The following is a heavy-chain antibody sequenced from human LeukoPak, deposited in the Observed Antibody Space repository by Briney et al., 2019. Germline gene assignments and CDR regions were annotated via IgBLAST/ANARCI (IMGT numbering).Heavy chain of an antibody. Sequence: GASVRLSCTASGYTFSSYGISWVRQAPGQGLEWMGWISGYNGNTNYAQKLQGRVTMTTDTSTSTAYMELRSLRSDDTAVYYCARDVSGWSYFDYWGQGTLVTVSS. V-gene: IGHV1-18*04. J-gene: IGHJ4*02. D-gene: IGHD6-19*01. CDR2: ISGYNGNT. CDR3: ARDVSGWSYFDY. CDR1: GYTFSSYG.